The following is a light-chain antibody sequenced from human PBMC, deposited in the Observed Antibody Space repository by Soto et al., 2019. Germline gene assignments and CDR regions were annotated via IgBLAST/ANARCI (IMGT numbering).Light chain of an antibody. J-gene: IGLJ3*02. V-gene: IGLV2-14*01. CDR3: SSYTSSNTLV. Sequence: QSALTQPASVSGSPGQSITISCTGTSSDVGGYKYVSWYQQHPGKAPKLMIYEVGNRPSGVSQRFSGSKSGNTASLTIFGLQAVDEADYYCSSYTSSNTLVFGGGTKLTVL. CDR1: SSDVGGYKY. CDR2: EVG.